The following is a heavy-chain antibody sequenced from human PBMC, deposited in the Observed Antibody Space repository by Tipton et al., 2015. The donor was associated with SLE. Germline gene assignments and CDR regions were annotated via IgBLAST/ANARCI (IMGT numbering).Heavy chain of an antibody. CDR1: GGSISSHY. V-gene: IGHV4-59*11. J-gene: IGHJ6*02. Sequence: TLSLTCTVSGGSISSHYWTWIRQPPGKGLEWIGNIYYSGSTNYNPSLKSRVTVSVDTSKNQFSLKLSSVTAADTAVYYCARGEGCYGDYGEDLNCYYAMDVWGQGTTVTVS. D-gene: IGHD4-17*01. CDR3: ARGEGCYGDYGEDLNCYYAMDV. CDR2: IYYSGST.